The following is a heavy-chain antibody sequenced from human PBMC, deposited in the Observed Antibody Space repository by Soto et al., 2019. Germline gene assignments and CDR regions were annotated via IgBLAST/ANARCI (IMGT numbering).Heavy chain of an antibody. V-gene: IGHV3-30*03. CDR2: ISYDGSNK. Sequence: QVQLVESGGGVVQPGRSLRLSCAASGFTFSSYGMHWVRQAPGKGLEWVAVISYDGSNKYYADSVKGRFTISRDNSKNTLYLQTNSLRAEDTAVYYCARGDSHGEPLDYWGQGTLVTVSS. D-gene: IGHD4-17*01. J-gene: IGHJ4*02. CDR1: GFTFSSYG. CDR3: ARGDSHGEPLDY.